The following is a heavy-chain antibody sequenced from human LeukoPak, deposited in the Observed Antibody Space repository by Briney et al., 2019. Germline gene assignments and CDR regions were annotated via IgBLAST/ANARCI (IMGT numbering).Heavy chain of an antibody. CDR2: IVTAGDT. CDR1: GFTFSSYD. J-gene: IGHJ6*02. V-gene: IGHV3-13*04. CDR3: ARMGLGYCSSPSCYSYGMDV. D-gene: IGHD2-2*01. Sequence: PGGSLRLSCAASGFTFSSYDMHWVRQATGKGLEWVSAIVTAGDTYYPGSVKGRFTISRENAKNSLYLQMNSLRAEDTAVYYCARMGLGYCSSPSCYSYGMDVWGQGTTVTVSS.